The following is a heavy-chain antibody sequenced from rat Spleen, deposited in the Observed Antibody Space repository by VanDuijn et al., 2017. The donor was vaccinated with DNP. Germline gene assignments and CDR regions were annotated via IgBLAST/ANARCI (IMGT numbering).Heavy chain of an antibody. V-gene: IGHV2-13*01. CDR1: GFSLRTYG. CDR2: IWGNGNT. D-gene: IGHD1-7*01. J-gene: IGHJ2*01. Sequence: QVQLKESGPGLVQPSETLSLTCTVSGFSLRTYGVIWVRQPPGKGLEWMGVIWGNGNTNYNSAPKSRLSISRDTSKSQIYLKMNSLQTEDTATYYCARDQMSYGSYSYYGYTPFDYWGQGVTVTVSS. CDR3: ARDQMSYGSYSYYGYTPFDY.